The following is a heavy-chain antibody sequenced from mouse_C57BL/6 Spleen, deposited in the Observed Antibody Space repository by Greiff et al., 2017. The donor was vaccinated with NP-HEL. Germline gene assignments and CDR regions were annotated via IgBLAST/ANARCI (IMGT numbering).Heavy chain of an antibody. J-gene: IGHJ2*01. Sequence: QVQLQQPGAELVKPGASVKLSCKASGYTFTSYWMQWVKQRPGQGLEWIGEIDPSDSYTNYNQKFKGQATFTVDTSSSSAYMQLSSLTSGDSAVYYCARKDVGYFDYWGQGTTLTVSS. CDR1: GYTFTSYW. CDR2: IDPSDSYT. V-gene: IGHV1-50*01. CDR3: ARKDVGYFDY.